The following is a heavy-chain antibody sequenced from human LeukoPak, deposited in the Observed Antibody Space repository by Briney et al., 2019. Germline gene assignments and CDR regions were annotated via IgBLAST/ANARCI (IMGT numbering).Heavy chain of an antibody. V-gene: IGHV1-18*01. J-gene: IGHJ6*04. CDR1: GYTFTSFG. CDR3: ARDSIAVAGTRSYGMDV. CDR2: ICAYDGNT. Sequence: AAVKVSCLESGYTFTSFGISWVRQGPGQGLEWMGRICAYDGNTNEAQKHQGRVTMTTDTSTRTAYMEMRSLRSDDTAVYYCARDSIAVAGTRSYGMDVWGEGTTVTVSS. D-gene: IGHD6-19*01.